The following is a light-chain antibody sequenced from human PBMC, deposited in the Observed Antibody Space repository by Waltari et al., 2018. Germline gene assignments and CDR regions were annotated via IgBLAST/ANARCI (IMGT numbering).Light chain of an antibody. CDR3: QQFNSYPRT. CDR1: QDIYTY. Sequence: IQLTQSPSALSASVGDRVTITCRATQDIYTYLAGYQQEPGKVPKLLIYAASSLQSGVPSRFSGSGSGTDFTLTISSLQPEDFATYYCQQFNSYPRTFGQGTKVEIK. V-gene: IGKV1-9*01. CDR2: AAS. J-gene: IGKJ1*01.